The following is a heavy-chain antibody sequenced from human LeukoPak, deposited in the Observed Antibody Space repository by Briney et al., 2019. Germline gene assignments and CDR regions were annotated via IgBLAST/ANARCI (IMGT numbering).Heavy chain of an antibody. D-gene: IGHD4-23*01. CDR2: TYYRSRWIN. J-gene: IGHJ6*02. Sequence: SQTLSLTCAISGDSVSSNSAAWNWIRQSPSRGLEWLGRTYYRSRWINDYAESVKSRITINPDASKNQFSLQLNSVTPEDTAVYCCARAGDKLGYYYYYGMDVWGQGTTVTVS. V-gene: IGHV6-1*01. CDR3: ARAGDKLGYYYYYGMDV. CDR1: GDSVSSNSAA.